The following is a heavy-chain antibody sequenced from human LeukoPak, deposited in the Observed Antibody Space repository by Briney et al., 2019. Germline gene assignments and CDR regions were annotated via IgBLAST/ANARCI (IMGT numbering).Heavy chain of an antibody. CDR2: IYYSGST. CDR1: GGSISSYY. CDR3: ARDVADCSGGSCYSWFDP. J-gene: IGHJ5*02. D-gene: IGHD2-15*01. Sequence: SETLSLTCTLSGGSISSYYWSWIRQPPGKGLEWIGYIYYSGSTNYNPSLKSRVTISVDTSKNQFSLKLSSVTAADTAVYYCARDVADCSGGSCYSWFDPWGQGTLVTVSS. V-gene: IGHV4-59*12.